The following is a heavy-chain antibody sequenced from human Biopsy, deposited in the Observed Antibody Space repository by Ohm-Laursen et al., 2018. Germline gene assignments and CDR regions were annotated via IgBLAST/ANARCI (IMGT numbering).Heavy chain of an antibody. CDR1: GYTFTDYY. Sequence: ASVKVSCKAYGYTFTDYYIHWVRQVPGQGLEWIGWINPNSGATNSAQNFQGRVTMTKDTSLNTAYMEFSRLRSDDKAVYYCARATNSTGWPYYYFYGMDVWGQGTTVTVSS. CDR3: ARATNSTGWPYYYFYGMDV. J-gene: IGHJ6*02. CDR2: INPNSGAT. D-gene: IGHD2/OR15-2a*01. V-gene: IGHV1-2*02.